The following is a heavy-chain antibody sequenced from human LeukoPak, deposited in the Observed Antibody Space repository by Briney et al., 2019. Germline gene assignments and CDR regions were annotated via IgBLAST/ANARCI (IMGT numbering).Heavy chain of an antibody. J-gene: IGHJ5*02. CDR1: GYTFTGYY. V-gene: IGHV1-2*02. D-gene: IGHD6-13*01. CDR2: INPNSGGT. CDR3: ARPSIAAGTWFDP. Sequence: ASVKVSCKASGYTFTGYYMHWVRQAPGQGLEWMGWINPNSGGTNYAQKFQGRVTMTRDTSISTAYMELGRLRSDDTAVYYCARPSIAAGTWFDPWGQGNLVTVSS.